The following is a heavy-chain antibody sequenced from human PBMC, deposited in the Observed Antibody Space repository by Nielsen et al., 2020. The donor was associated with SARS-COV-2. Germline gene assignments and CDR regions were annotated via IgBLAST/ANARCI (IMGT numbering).Heavy chain of an antibody. CDR1: GGSISSYY. J-gene: IGHJ5*01. CDR2: TYHSGST. CDR3: ARETASNWLDS. D-gene: IGHD1-1*01. Sequence: SETLSLTCTVSGGSISSYYWSWIRQPPGKGLEWIGFTYHSGSTNYNPSLKSRVTISVDTSKNQFSLKLTSVTAADTAMYYCARETASNWLDSWGQGTLVTVSS. V-gene: IGHV4-59*12.